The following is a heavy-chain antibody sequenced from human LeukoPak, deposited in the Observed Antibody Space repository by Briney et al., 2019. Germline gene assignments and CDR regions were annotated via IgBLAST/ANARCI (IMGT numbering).Heavy chain of an antibody. Sequence: GGSLRLSCAASGFTFSSYWMHWVRQGPGTGLVWVSRINIDGSTSNYADSVKGRFTVSRDNAKNAVYLQMNSLRVEDTAVYYCARASALATPPFAYWGQGTLVTVSS. CDR3: ARASALATPPFAY. J-gene: IGHJ4*02. CDR2: INIDGSTS. CDR1: GFTFSSYW. V-gene: IGHV3-74*01. D-gene: IGHD5-12*01.